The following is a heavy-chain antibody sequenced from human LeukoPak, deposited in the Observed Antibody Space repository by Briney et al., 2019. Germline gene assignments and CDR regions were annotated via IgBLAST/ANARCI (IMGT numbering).Heavy chain of an antibody. CDR1: GFTFSSYW. CDR2: INSDGSST. CDR3: ARADSCGLKHYFDY. J-gene: IGHJ4*02. D-gene: IGHD3-22*01. V-gene: IGHV3-74*01. Sequence: GGSLRLSCAASGFTFSSYWMHWVRQAPGNGLVWVSRINSDGSSTSYADSVKGRFTISRDNAKNTLYLQMNSLRAEDTAVYYCARADSCGLKHYFDYWGQGTLVTVSS.